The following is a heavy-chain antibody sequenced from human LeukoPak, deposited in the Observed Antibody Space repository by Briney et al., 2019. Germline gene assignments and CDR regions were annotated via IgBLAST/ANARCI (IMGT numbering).Heavy chain of an antibody. Sequence: GGSLGLSGAASGFTFSSYWMHWVRQAPGKGLGWVSRINSDGSSTSYADSVKGRFTISRDNAKNTLYLQMNSLRAEDTAVYYCARDNLEFLDYWGQGTLVTVSS. J-gene: IGHJ4*02. CDR1: GFTFSSYW. V-gene: IGHV3-74*01. D-gene: IGHD1-1*01. CDR3: ARDNLEFLDY. CDR2: INSDGSST.